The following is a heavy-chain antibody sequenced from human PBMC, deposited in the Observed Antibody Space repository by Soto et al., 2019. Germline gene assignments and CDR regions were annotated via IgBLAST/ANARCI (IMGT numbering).Heavy chain of an antibody. Sequence: QVQLQESGPGLVKPSQTLSLTRTVSGGSISSGGYYWTWIRQHPGKGLEWIGYNYYSGITYYNPSLKSRVTISLATSQNQFSLKLSSVTAADTAVYYCARGSSIAGLYYGMDVWGQGTTVTVSS. D-gene: IGHD6-6*01. J-gene: IGHJ6*02. CDR3: ARGSSIAGLYYGMDV. CDR2: NYYSGIT. V-gene: IGHV4-31*03. CDR1: GGSISSGGYY.